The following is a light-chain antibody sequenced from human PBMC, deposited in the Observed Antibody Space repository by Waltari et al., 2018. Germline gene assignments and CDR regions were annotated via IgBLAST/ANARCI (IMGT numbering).Light chain of an antibody. V-gene: IGKV4-1*01. CDR1: QSVLYSSNNKNY. CDR3: QQYYSIPQT. J-gene: IGKJ2*01. CDR2: WAS. Sequence: DIVMTQSPDSLAVSLGERATINCKSNQSVLYSSNNKNYLAWYQQRPRQPPKLLIYWASTRESGVPDRFSGSGSGTDFALTISSLQAEDVAVYYCQQYYSIPQTFGQGTKLEIK.